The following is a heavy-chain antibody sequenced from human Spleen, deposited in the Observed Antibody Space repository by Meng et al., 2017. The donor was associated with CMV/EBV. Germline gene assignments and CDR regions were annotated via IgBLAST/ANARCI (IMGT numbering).Heavy chain of an antibody. CDR2: INPNLGIT. D-gene: IGHD6-19*01. CDR1: GYTFTGYY. J-gene: IGHJ4*02. CDR3: AEIEWVGY. Sequence: ASVKVSCKASGYTFTGYYLHWVRQAPGQGLEWMGCINPNLGITNYAQNFQGRVTMTGDTSISAAYMELSGLRSDDTAVYYCAEIEWVGYWGQGTPVTVSS. V-gene: IGHV1-2*02.